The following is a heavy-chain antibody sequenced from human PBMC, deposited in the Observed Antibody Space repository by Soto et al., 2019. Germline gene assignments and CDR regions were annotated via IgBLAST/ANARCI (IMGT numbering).Heavy chain of an antibody. CDR3: ARGHYDFWSGYNWFDT. CDR1: GGSFSGYY. Sequence: SETLSLTCAVYGGSFSGYYWSWIRQPPGKGLEWIGEINHSGSTNYNPSLKSRVTISVDTSKNQFSLKLSSVTAADTAVYYCARGHYDFWSGYNWFDTWGQGTLVTVSS. D-gene: IGHD3-3*01. V-gene: IGHV4-34*01. J-gene: IGHJ5*02. CDR2: INHSGST.